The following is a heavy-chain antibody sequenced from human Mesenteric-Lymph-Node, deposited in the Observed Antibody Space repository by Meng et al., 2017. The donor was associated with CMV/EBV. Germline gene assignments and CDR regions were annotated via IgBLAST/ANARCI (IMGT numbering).Heavy chain of an antibody. J-gene: IGHJ4*02. D-gene: IGHD3-10*01. Sequence: AAWNWIRQSPSRGLEWLGRTYYKSKWYNDYALSVKSRITINPDTSKNQFSPQLNSVTPEDTAVYYCARDDLGSWGYGSGSSYKGFDYWGQGTLVTVSS. CDR2: TYYKSKWYN. V-gene: IGHV6-1*01. CDR3: ARDDLGSWGYGSGSSYKGFDY. CDR1: AA.